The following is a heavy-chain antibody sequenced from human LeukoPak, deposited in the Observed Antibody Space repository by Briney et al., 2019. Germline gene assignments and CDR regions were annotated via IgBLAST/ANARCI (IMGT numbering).Heavy chain of an antibody. CDR2: IYPGDSDT. Sequence: GESLKIFCKGSGYSFTSYWIGWVRQMPGKGLEWMGIIYPGDSDTRYSPSFQGQVTISADKSISTAYLQWSSLKASDTAMYYCARTYYDFWSGLHYFDYWGQGTLVTVSS. D-gene: IGHD3-3*01. CDR1: GYSFTSYW. J-gene: IGHJ4*02. V-gene: IGHV5-51*01. CDR3: ARTYYDFWSGLHYFDY.